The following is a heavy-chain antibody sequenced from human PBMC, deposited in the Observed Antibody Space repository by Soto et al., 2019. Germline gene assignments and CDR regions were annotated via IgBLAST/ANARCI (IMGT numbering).Heavy chain of an antibody. D-gene: IGHD6-13*01. V-gene: IGHV1-18*04. CDR2: ISAYNGNT. J-gene: IGHJ5*02. Sequence: ASVKVSCKASGYTFTSYGISWVRQAPGQGLEWMGWISAYNGNTNYAQKLQGRVTMTTDTSTSTAYMELRSLRSDDTAVYYCARDTHLEAAAGPSWFDPWGQGTLVTVSS. CDR3: ARDTHLEAAAGPSWFDP. CDR1: GYTFTSYG.